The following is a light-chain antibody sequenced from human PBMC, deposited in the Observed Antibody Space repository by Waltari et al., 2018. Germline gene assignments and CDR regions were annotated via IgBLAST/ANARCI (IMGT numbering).Light chain of an antibody. J-gene: IGKJ5*01. V-gene: IGKV3-20*01. Sequence: IVLTQSSGTLSVSQGERATLSCRVRQSVSSSYLTWYQQKPGQAPRLVIHGASSRAAAIPDRFSGSGSGTDFTLTISRLEPEDFAVYFCQQYAYTPITFGQGTRLEIK. CDR2: GAS. CDR3: QQYAYTPIT. CDR1: QSVSSSY.